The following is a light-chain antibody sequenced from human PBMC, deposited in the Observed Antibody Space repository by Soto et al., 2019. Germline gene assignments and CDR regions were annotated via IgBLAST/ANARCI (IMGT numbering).Light chain of an antibody. V-gene: IGKV1-39*01. CDR1: QSISSY. J-gene: IGKJ2*01. CDR3: QQSYSTPRT. Sequence: DIQMTQSPPSLSASVGDRVTITCRASQSISSYLNWYQQKPGKAPKLLIYAASSLKSGVPSRFSGSGSGTDFTLTISSLQPEDFATYYCQQSYSTPRTFGQGTKLEIK. CDR2: AAS.